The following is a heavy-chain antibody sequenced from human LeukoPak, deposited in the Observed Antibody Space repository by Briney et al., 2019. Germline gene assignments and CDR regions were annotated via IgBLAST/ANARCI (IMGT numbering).Heavy chain of an antibody. CDR3: AKGYYYDNSGESYFDY. D-gene: IGHD3-22*01. CDR2: MSGSGART. CDR1: GFTFSSYE. J-gene: IGHJ4*02. V-gene: IGHV3-23*01. Sequence: GGSLRLSCAASGFTFSSYEMNWVRQAPGKGLEWVSLMSGSGARTYYADSVKGRFTISRDNSKNTLYLHMNSLRAEDTAVYYCAKGYYYDNSGESYFDYWGQGTLVTVSS.